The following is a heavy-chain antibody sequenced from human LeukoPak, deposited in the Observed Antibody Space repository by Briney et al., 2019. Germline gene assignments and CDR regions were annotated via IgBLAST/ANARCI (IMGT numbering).Heavy chain of an antibody. Sequence: GGSLRLSCSAAGFTFSRYAMHWVRQAPGKGLEWVAVISYDGSNKYYADSVKGRFTISRDNAKNTLHLQMNSLRAEDTAVYYCARGDSRGYYYTSGFDPWGQGTLVTVSS. D-gene: IGHD3-22*01. CDR3: ARGDSRGYYYTSGFDP. V-gene: IGHV3-30*03. J-gene: IGHJ5*02. CDR1: GFTFSRYA. CDR2: ISYDGSNK.